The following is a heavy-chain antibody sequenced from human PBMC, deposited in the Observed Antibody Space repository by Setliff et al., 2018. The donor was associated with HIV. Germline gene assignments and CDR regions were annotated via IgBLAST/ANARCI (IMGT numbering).Heavy chain of an antibody. J-gene: IGHJ4*02. CDR2: IYITGDT. V-gene: IGHV4-61*09. CDR1: GGSINRGTYY. D-gene: IGHD3-10*01. CDR3: ARRAGSDYFTRFDY. Sequence: PSETLSLTCSVSGGSINRGTYYWTWIRQSAGKGLEWIGHIYITGDTDYNPSLKSRVTILGDTSKNQFSLKLSSVTAADTAVYYCARRAGSDYFTRFDYWGQGTLVTVSS.